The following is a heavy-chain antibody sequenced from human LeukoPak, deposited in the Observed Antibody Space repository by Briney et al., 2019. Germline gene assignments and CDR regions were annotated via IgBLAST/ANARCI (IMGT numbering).Heavy chain of an antibody. CDR1: GFIVSHNY. V-gene: IGHV3-53*01. J-gene: IGHJ4*02. D-gene: IGHD1-26*01. CDR2: IYSGGST. CDR3: AKAPPRSGRSYYFDY. Sequence: PGGSLRLSCAASGFIVSHNYMSWVRQAPGKGLESVSLIYSGGSTYYADSVKGRFTISRDNSKNTLYLQMNSLRAEDTAVYYCAKAPPRSGRSYYFDYWGQGTLVTVSS.